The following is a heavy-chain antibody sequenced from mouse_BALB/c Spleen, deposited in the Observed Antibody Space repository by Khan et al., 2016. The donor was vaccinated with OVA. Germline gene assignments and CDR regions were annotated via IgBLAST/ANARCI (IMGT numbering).Heavy chain of an antibody. V-gene: IGHV1S136*01. CDR2: INPYNGAT. CDR1: GYRFTSYI. CDR3: ARGNWQSYYFDY. Sequence: VQLKQSGPEPVKPGTSVKMSCKASGYRFTSYIIHWVKQRPGQGLEWIGYINPYNGATKYNEKFKGKATLTSDKSSNTAYMELSSLTSEDSAVYYCARGNWQSYYFDYWGQGTTLTVSS. J-gene: IGHJ2*01. D-gene: IGHD4-1*01.